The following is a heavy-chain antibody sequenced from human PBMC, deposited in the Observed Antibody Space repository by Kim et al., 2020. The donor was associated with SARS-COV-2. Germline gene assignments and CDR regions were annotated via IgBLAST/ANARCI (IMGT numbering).Heavy chain of an antibody. CDR2: IKSKTDGGTT. V-gene: IGHV3-15*01. J-gene: IGHJ6*02. CDR1: GFIFSNAW. D-gene: IGHD3-9*01. Sequence: GGSLRLSCAASGFIFSNAWMSWVRQAPGKGLEWVGHIKSKTDGGTTDYAAPVKGRFTISRDNSKNTLYLQMNSLKTEDTAVYFCSTTSVTGSYYYYYYAMDVWGQGTTVTVSS. CDR3: STTSVTGSYYYYYYAMDV.